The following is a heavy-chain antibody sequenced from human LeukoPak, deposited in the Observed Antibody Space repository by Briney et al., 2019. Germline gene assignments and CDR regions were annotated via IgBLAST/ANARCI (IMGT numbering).Heavy chain of an antibody. D-gene: IGHD1-20*01. Sequence: GASVKVSCKASGYTFTSYGISWVRQAPGQGLEWMGWISAYNGNTNYAQKLQGRVTMTRDTSISTAYMELSRLRSDDTAVYYCARDRFNWNDVGIYYFDYWGQGTLVTVSS. J-gene: IGHJ4*02. CDR2: ISAYNGNT. CDR1: GYTFTSYG. CDR3: ARDRFNWNDVGIYYFDY. V-gene: IGHV1-18*01.